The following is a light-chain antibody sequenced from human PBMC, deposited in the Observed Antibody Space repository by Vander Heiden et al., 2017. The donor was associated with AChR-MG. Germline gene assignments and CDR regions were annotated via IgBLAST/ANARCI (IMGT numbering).Light chain of an antibody. V-gene: IGKV1-27*01. CDR2: AAS. CDR3: QKYNSAPLT. Sequence: DIQMTQSPSPLSASVGGRVTITCRASQGISNFLAWYQQKPGKVPKLLLYAASTLQSGVPSQFSGGGFETDFTLTISSLQTEDVATYYCQKYNSAPLTFGGGTKVEIK. CDR1: QGISNF. J-gene: IGKJ4*01.